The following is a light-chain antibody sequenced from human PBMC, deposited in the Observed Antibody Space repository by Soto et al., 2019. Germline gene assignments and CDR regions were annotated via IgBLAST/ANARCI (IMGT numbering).Light chain of an antibody. V-gene: IGKV1-27*01. CDR1: QGIYNY. Sequence: DIQMTQSQSSLSASVGARVTITCRASQGIYNYLAWYQQKPGKVPKLLIYAASTLRSGVPSRFSGSGYGTDFTLTISSLQPEDVATYYCQKYNSAPWTFGQGTKVEIK. CDR2: AAS. J-gene: IGKJ1*01. CDR3: QKYNSAPWT.